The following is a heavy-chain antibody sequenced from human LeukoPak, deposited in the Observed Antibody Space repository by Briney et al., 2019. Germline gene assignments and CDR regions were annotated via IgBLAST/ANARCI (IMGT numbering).Heavy chain of an antibody. D-gene: IGHD2-2*01. V-gene: IGHV1-69*13. CDR2: IIPIFGTA. CDR3: ARDIVVVPADVTFYYYYGMDV. CDR1: GGTFSSYA. J-gene: IGHJ6*02. Sequence: GASVKVSCKASGGTFSSYAISWVRQAPGQGLEWMGGIIPIFGTANYAQKFQGRVTITADESTSTAYMELSSLRSEDTAVYYCARDIVVVPADVTFYYYYGMDVWGQGTTVTVSS.